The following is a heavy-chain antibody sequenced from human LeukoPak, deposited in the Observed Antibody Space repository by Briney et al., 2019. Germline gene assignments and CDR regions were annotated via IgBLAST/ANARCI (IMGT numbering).Heavy chain of an antibody. Sequence: ASVKVSCKASGGIFSNYGISWVRQAPGQGLEWMGEIIPIFGTANYAQKFQGRVTITADESTSTAYMELSSLRSEDTAVYYCADFDYWGQGTLVTVSS. CDR3: ADFDY. V-gene: IGHV1-69*01. CDR2: IIPIFGTA. CDR1: GGIFSNYG. J-gene: IGHJ4*02.